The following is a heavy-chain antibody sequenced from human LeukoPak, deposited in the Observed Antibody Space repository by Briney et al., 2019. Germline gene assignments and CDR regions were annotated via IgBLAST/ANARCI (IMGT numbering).Heavy chain of an antibody. J-gene: IGHJ4*02. CDR2: ISSSSSYI. CDR1: GFTFSSYS. CDR3: ARSDYDILPGWKFDY. Sequence: GGSLRLSCAASGFTFSSYSMNWVRQAPGKGLEWVSSISSSSSYIYYADSVKGRFTISRDNAKNSLYLQMNSLRAEDTAVYYCARSDYDILPGWKFDYWGQGTLVTVSS. V-gene: IGHV3-21*01. D-gene: IGHD3-9*01.